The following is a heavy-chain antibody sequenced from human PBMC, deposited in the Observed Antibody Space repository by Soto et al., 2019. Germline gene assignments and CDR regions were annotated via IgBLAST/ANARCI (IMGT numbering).Heavy chain of an antibody. CDR2: LWYDGSKK. CDR3: ARGRGGSYGGNSAHFDI. Sequence: QVQLVESGGGVVQPGTSLRLSCEASGFTFSGFGMHWVRQAPGKGLEWVAVLWYDGSKKYYADCVKGRFTISRDNSKNALYLQMNSRRAEDTAVYYCARGRGGSYGGNSAHFDIWGQGTLVTVSS. J-gene: IGHJ3*02. CDR1: GFTFSGFG. D-gene: IGHD4-17*01. V-gene: IGHV3-33*01.